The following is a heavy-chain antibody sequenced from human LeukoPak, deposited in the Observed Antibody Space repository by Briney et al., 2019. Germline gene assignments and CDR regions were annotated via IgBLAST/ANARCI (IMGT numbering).Heavy chain of an antibody. J-gene: IGHJ1*01. CDR1: GYTFTSYA. CDR2: IIPIFGTA. CDR3: AKDYYDSSGYFNYFQH. Sequence: SVKVSCKASGYTFTSYAISWVRQAPGQGLEWMGGIIPIFGTANYAQKFQGRVTITADESTSTAYMELSSLRSEDTAVYYCAKDYYDSSGYFNYFQHWGQGTLVTVSS. V-gene: IGHV1-69*13. D-gene: IGHD3-22*01.